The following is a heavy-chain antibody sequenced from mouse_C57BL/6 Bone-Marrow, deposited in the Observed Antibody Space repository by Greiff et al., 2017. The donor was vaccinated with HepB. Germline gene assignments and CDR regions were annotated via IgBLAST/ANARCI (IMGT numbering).Heavy chain of an antibody. V-gene: IGHV5-4*01. D-gene: IGHD1-1*01. CDR3: AREGGGSYGYFDV. CDR2: ISDGGSYT. J-gene: IGHJ1*03. Sequence: EVQLVESGGGLVKPGGSLKLSCAASGFTFSSYAMSWVRQTPEKRLEWVATISDGGSYTYYPGNVKGRFTISRDNAKNNLYLQMSHLKSEDTAMYYCAREGGGSYGYFDVWGTGTTVTVSS. CDR1: GFTFSSYA.